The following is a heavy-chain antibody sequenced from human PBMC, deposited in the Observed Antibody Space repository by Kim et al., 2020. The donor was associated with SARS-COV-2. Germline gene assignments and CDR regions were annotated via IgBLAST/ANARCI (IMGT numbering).Heavy chain of an antibody. Sequence: DSVKGRFTISRDNSKNTLYLQMNSLRAEDTAVYYCATHIAVAGIVHAFDIWGQGTMVTVSS. J-gene: IGHJ3*02. V-gene: IGHV3-30*03. CDR3: ATHIAVAGIVHAFDI. D-gene: IGHD6-19*01.